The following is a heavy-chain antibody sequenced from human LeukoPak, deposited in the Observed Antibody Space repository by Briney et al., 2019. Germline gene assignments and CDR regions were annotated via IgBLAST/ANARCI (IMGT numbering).Heavy chain of an antibody. V-gene: IGHV3-66*04. D-gene: IGHD4-23*01. J-gene: IGHJ4*02. CDR3: ARPFPSGDSTVEARDDH. Sequence: GGSLRLSCAASGFTFSSYGMHWVRQAPGKGLEWVSVIYSDDNTYYADSVKDRFTISRDNSKNTLSLQMNSVRAADTAVYYCARPFPSGDSTVEARDDHWGQGTLVTVSS. CDR2: IYSDDNT. CDR1: GFTFSSYG.